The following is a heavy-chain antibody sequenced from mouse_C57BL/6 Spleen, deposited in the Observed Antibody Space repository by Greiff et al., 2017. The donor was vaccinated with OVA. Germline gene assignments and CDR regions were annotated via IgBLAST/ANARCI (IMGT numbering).Heavy chain of an antibody. CDR3: ARYSNYGGVDY. D-gene: IGHD2-5*01. J-gene: IGHJ2*01. V-gene: IGHV2-2*01. CDR1: GFSFTSYG. CDR2: IWRGGSP. Sequence: QVQLKESGPGLVQPSPSLSITCTVSGFSFTSYGVHWVRQSPGKGLEWLGVIWRGGSPDSNAAFISSLSISKDNSKSQVFFKMNSLQADDTAIYYCARYSNYGGVDYWGQGTILTVSS.